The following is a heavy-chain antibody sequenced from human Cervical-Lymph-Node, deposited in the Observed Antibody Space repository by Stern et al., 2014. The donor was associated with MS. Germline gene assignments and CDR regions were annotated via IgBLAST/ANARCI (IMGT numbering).Heavy chain of an antibody. CDR1: GGSISRSTYY. CDR3: ARHDGWLPHY. Sequence: QVQLQESGPGLVKPSETLSLTCSVSGGSISRSTYYWGWIRQPPGKGLEWIGSIYYSGTTYYNPSLKSRVTIDTSTNKFSLRVKTVTAADTAVYYCARHDGWLPHYWSQGTLVTVSS. J-gene: IGHJ4*02. V-gene: IGHV4-39*01. CDR2: IYYSGTT. D-gene: IGHD5-12*01.